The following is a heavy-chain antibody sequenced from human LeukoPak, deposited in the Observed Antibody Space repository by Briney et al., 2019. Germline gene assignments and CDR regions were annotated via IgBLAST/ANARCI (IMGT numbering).Heavy chain of an antibody. CDR1: GFTFSSYR. Sequence: PGGSLRLSCAASGFTFSSYRMNWVRQAPGKGLEWVSYISSCSSTIYYADSVKGRFTISRDNAKNSLYLQMNSLRDEDTAVYYCARGEFVGGYYPYYFDYWGQGTLVTVSS. J-gene: IGHJ4*02. V-gene: IGHV3-48*02. D-gene: IGHD3-22*01. CDR2: ISSCSSTI. CDR3: ARGEFVGGYYPYYFDY.